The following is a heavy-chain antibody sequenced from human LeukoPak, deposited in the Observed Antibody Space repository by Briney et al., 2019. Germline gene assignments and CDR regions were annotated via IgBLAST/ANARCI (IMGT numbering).Heavy chain of an antibody. V-gene: IGHV1-69*13. J-gene: IGHJ6*03. CDR3: ARGYSYGPGDYYYMDV. CDR1: GGTFSSYA. CDR2: IIPIFGTA. D-gene: IGHD5-18*01. Sequence: APVKVSCKASGGTFSSYAISWVRQAPGQGLEWMGGIIPIFGTANYAQKFQGIVTITADESTSTAYMELSSLRSEDTAVYYCARGYSYGPGDYYYMDVWGKGTTVTVSS.